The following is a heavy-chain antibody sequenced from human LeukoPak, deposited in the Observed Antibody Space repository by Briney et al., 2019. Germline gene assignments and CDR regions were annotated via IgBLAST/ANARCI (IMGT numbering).Heavy chain of an antibody. CDR3: ARKENVYYYFDY. V-gene: IGHV4-28*01. D-gene: IGHD3-10*01. Sequence: SETLSLTCAVSGYSITSSSWWGWIRQPPGKGLEWIGYIYHSGTTYYNPSLQSRVTMSVDTSKNQFSLKLSSVTAVNTAVYYCARKENVYYYFDYWGQGTLVTVSS. CDR2: IYHSGTT. CDR1: GYSITSSSW. J-gene: IGHJ4*02.